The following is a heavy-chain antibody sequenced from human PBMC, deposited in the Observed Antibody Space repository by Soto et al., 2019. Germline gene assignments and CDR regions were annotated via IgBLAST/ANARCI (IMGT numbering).Heavy chain of an antibody. CDR3: ARLWSGSGQGFGP. J-gene: IGHJ5*02. CDR2: IYYSGST. CDR1: GGSISSGDYY. Sequence: QVQLQESGPGLVKPSQTLSLTCTVSGGSISSGDYYWSWIRQHPGKGLEWIGYIYYSGSTYYNPSLKSRVTXSXDXXKNQFSLKLSSVTAADTAVYYCARLWSGSGQGFGPWGQGTLVTVSS. V-gene: IGHV4-31*03. D-gene: IGHD3-3*01.